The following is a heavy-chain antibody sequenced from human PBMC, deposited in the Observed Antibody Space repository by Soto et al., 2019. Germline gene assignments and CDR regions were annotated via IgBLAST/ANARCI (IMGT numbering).Heavy chain of an antibody. J-gene: IGHJ5*01. CDR3: ARDRWGSYAFDS. V-gene: IGHV1-69*01. Sequence: QVQLVQSGAEVKKPGSSVKVSCKASGGVFRNYAINWVRQAPGQGLEWMGWIIPVFGTADYPQKFQGRVTITAAESTTTAYMELTSLKTEDTAVYFCARDRWGSYAFDSWGQGTLVTVAS. CDR1: GGVFRNYA. CDR2: IIPVFGTA. D-gene: IGHD1-26*01.